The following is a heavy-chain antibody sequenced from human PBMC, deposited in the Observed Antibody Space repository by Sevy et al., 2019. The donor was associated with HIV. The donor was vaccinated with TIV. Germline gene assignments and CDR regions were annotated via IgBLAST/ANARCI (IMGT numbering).Heavy chain of an antibody. CDR1: GFTSSSYW. J-gene: IGHJ6*02. Sequence: GGSLRLSCAASGFTSSSYWMHWVRQAPGKGLVWVSRINSDGSSTSYADSVKGRFTISRDNAKNTLYLQMNSLRAEDTAVYYCARLVRGGVIGKTNGMDVWGQGTTVTVSS. V-gene: IGHV3-74*01. CDR3: ARLVRGGVIGKTNGMDV. CDR2: INSDGSST. D-gene: IGHD3-16*02.